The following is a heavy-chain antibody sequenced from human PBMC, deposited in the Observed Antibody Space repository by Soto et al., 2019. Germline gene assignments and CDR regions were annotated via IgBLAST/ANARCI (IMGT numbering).Heavy chain of an antibody. V-gene: IGHV3-7*05. CDR3: ARDVSPGSSSLYLDAFDI. CDR2: INRDGSKK. Sequence: EVQLEESGGDLVQPGGSLRLSCEASGFTLSAYWMTWVRQAPGKGLEWVANINRDGSKKSYLDSVRGRFTISRDNVGNSLYLQMDSPRADDTALYYCARDVSPGSSSLYLDAFDIWGQGTMVTVSS. J-gene: IGHJ3*02. D-gene: IGHD6-13*01. CDR1: GFTLSAYW.